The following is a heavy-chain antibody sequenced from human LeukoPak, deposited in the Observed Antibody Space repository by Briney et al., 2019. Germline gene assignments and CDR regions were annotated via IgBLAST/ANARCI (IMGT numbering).Heavy chain of an antibody. CDR2: IYYSGST. V-gene: IGHV4-39*01. Sequence: PSETLSPTCTVSGGSISSSSYYWGWIRQPPGKGLEWIGSIYYSGSTYYNPSLKSRVTISVDTSKNHFSLKPSSVTAADTAVYYCARHQEVDFDLWGRGTLVTVSS. CDR1: GGSISSSSYY. CDR3: ARHQEVDFDL. J-gene: IGHJ2*01.